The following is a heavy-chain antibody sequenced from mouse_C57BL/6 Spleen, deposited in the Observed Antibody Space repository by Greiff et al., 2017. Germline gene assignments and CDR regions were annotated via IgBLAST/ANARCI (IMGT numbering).Heavy chain of an antibody. CDR1: GYTFTDYN. J-gene: IGHJ2*01. V-gene: IGHV1-18*01. D-gene: IGHD1-1*02. CDR2: INPNNGGT. CDR3: AREDDVNGLDY. Sequence: VQLQQSGPELVKPGASVKIPCKASGYTFTDYNMDWVKQSPGKSLEWIGDINPNNGGTIYNQKFKGKATLTVDKSSSTAYMELRSLTSEDSAVYYCAREDDVNGLDYWGQGTTLTVSS.